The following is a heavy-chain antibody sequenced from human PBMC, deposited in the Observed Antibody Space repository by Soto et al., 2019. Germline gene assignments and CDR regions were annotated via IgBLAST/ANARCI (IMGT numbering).Heavy chain of an antibody. D-gene: IGHD6-13*01. J-gene: IGHJ6*02. Sequence: GASVKVSCKVSGYTLTELSMHWVRQAPGQGLEWMGWINPNSGGTNYAQKFQGRVTMTRDTSISTAYMELSRLRSDDTAVYYCARDPWYSSRYGMDVWGQGTTVTV. V-gene: IGHV1-2*02. CDR2: INPNSGGT. CDR3: ARDPWYSSRYGMDV. CDR1: GYTLTELS.